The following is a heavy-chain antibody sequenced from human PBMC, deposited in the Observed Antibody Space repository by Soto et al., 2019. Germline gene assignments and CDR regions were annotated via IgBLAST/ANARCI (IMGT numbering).Heavy chain of an antibody. J-gene: IGHJ6*02. CDR2: ISPNSGGT. CDR1: GYTFTGYY. Sequence: QVHLVQSGAEVKKPGASVKVSCKASGYTFTGYYMHWVRQAPGQGLEWMGWISPNSGGTNFAHKFQGRVTMTTDTSINTAYIELRRLTYDDTAVYYCARDLVPFSSSSCHYYYGLDVCGQGTTVTVSS. CDR3: ARDLVPFSSSSCHYYYGLDV. D-gene: IGHD6-6*01. V-gene: IGHV1-2*02.